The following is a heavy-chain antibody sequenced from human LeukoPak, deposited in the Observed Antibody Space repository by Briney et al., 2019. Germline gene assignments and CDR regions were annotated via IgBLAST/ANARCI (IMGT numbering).Heavy chain of an antibody. CDR3: AKDIGHVVGATTLFDY. Sequence: QSGGSLRLSCAASGFTFSSYGMHWVRQAPGKGLEWVAVISYDGSNKYYADSVKGRFTISRDNAKNSLYLQMNSLRAEDTALYYCAKDIGHVVGATTLFDYWGQGTLVTVSS. CDR2: ISYDGSNK. V-gene: IGHV3-30*18. CDR1: GFTFSSYG. D-gene: IGHD1-26*01. J-gene: IGHJ4*02.